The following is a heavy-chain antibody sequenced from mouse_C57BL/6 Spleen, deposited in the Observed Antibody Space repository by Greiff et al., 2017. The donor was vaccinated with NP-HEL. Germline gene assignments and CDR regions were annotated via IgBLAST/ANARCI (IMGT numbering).Heavy chain of an antibody. CDR1: GYTFTSYW. CDR3: ARSVYDYEGYFDV. J-gene: IGHJ1*03. CDR2: IDPSDSYT. V-gene: IGHV1-50*01. Sequence: VQLQQPGAELVKPGASVKLSCKASGYTFTSYWMQWVKQRPGQGLEWIGEIDPSDSYTNYNQKFKGKATLTVDTSSSTAYMQLSSLTSEDSAVYYCARSVYDYEGYFDVWGTGTTVTVSS. D-gene: IGHD2-4*01.